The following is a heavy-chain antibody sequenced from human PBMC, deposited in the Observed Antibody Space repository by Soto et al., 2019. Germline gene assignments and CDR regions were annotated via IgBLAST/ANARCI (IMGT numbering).Heavy chain of an antibody. D-gene: IGHD1-26*01. CDR3: ARAGRNFTYSGSYIDY. J-gene: IGHJ4*02. CDR1: GFTVSSNY. Sequence: GGSLRLSCAASGFTVSSNYMSWVRQAPGKGLEWVSVIYSGGSTYYADSVKGRFTISRHNSKNTLYLQMNRLRAEDTAVYYCARAGRNFTYSGSYIDYWGQGTLVTVSS. CDR2: IYSGGST. V-gene: IGHV3-53*04.